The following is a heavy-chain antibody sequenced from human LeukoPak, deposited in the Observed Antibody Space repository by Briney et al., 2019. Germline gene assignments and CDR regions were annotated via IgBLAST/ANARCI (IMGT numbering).Heavy chain of an antibody. CDR1: GYTFTSYD. D-gene: IGHD3-16*02. CDR2: MNPNSGNT. J-gene: IGHJ6*03. Sequence: ASVKVSCKASGYTFTSYDINWVRQATGQGLEWMGWMNPNSGNTGYAQKFQGRVTMTRNTSISTAYMELSSLRSEDTAVYYCASSYRRYYYIDVWGKGTTATVSS. CDR3: ASSYRRYYYIDV. V-gene: IGHV1-8*01.